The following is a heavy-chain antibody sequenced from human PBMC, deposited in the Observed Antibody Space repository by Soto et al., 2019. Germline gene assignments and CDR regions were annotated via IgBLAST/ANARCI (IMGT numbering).Heavy chain of an antibody. CDR3: AREVDFGFDY. CDR2: MSSRSDYI. D-gene: IGHD5-12*01. J-gene: IGHJ4*02. CDR1: GLIFSSYR. V-gene: IGHV3-21*01. Sequence: GGSLRLSPAASGLIFSSYRMNWVRQAPGKGLEWISSMSSRSDYIYYADSLKGRFTISRDNAKNSLYLQMNSLRADDTAVYYCAREVDFGFDYWGQGTPVTVSS.